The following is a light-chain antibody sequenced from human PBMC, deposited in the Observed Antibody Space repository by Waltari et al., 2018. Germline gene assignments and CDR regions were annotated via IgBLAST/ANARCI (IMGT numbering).Light chain of an antibody. CDR3: QQYYSTPFT. CDR1: QSVLYSSNNKNY. Sequence: DTVLSQSPDSLAVSLGARATINCKSRQSVLYSSNNKNYLAWYPQKPGQPPKLLIYWASTRESGVPDRFSGSGSGTDFTLTISSLQAEDVAVYYCQQYYSTPFTFGPVTKVDIK. CDR2: WAS. V-gene: IGKV4-1*01. J-gene: IGKJ3*01.